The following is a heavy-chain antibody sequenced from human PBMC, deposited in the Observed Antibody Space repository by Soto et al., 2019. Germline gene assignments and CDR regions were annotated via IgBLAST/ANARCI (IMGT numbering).Heavy chain of an antibody. CDR1: GFTFTDAW. J-gene: IGHJ4*02. D-gene: IGHD3-3*01. Sequence: EVQLVQSGGGLVKPGGSLRLSCAASGFTFTDAWMSWVRQAPGKGLEWVGRIRSKTDGGTTDYAAPVKGRFAISRDDSESTFYLQMDWLKTEGTAVYHCTTTKGGTILDFWGQGTLVTVSS. CDR3: TTTKGGTILDF. CDR2: IRSKTDGGTT. V-gene: IGHV3-15*01.